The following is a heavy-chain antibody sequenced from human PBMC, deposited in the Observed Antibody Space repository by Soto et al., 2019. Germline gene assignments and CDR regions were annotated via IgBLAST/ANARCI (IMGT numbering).Heavy chain of an antibody. J-gene: IGHJ6*03. V-gene: IGHV1-18*01. CDR2: ISAYNGNT. Sequence: ASVKVSCKASGYTFTSYGISCVRQAPGQGLEWMGWISAYNGNTNYAQKLQGRVTMTTDTSTSTAYMELRSLRSDDTAVYYCARSPYCSGGSCYYYYMDVWGKGTTVTVSS. D-gene: IGHD2-15*01. CDR3: ARSPYCSGGSCYYYYMDV. CDR1: GYTFTSYG.